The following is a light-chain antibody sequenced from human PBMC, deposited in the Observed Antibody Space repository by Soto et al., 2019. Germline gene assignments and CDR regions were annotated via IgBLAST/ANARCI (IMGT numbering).Light chain of an antibody. Sequence: ESVLTQSPGTLSMSPGERATLSCRASQSVSSSYSAWYQQKPGQAPRLLIYGASSRATGIPDRFSGSGPGTDFTLTISRLEPEDFAVYYCQQYGSSPFTFGPGTKVDIK. CDR3: QQYGSSPFT. CDR1: QSVSSSY. J-gene: IGKJ3*01. V-gene: IGKV3-20*01. CDR2: GAS.